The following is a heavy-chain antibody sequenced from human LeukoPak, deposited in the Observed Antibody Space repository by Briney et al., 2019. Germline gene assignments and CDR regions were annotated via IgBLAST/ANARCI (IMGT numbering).Heavy chain of an antibody. J-gene: IGHJ4*02. CDR3: ARVEYDYVWGSYTPIPFDY. Sequence: ASVKVSCKASGYTFTSYGISWVRQAPGQGLEWMGWISAYNGNTNYAQKLQGRVTMTTGTSTSTAYMELRSLRSDDTAVYYCARVEYDYVWGSYTPIPFDYWGQGTLVTVSS. D-gene: IGHD3-16*01. CDR2: ISAYNGNT. CDR1: GYTFTSYG. V-gene: IGHV1-18*01.